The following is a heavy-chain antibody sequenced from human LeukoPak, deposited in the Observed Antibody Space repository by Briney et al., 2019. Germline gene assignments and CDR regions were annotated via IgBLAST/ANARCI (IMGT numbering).Heavy chain of an antibody. D-gene: IGHD4-11*01. CDR1: GFTFSNYG. J-gene: IGHJ4*02. Sequence: PGGSLRLSCAASGFTFSNYGMHWVRQAPGKGLEWVGFIRYDGRNKYYADFVKGRFTISRDNAKNSLFLQMNSLTADDTALYYCARERTTIMSGTAIGGYWGQGTLVTVSS. V-gene: IGHV3-30*02. CDR3: ARERTTIMSGTAIGGY. CDR2: IRYDGRNK.